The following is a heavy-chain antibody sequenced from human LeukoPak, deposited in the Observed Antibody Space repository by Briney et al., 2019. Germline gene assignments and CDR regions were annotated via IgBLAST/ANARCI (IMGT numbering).Heavy chain of an antibody. CDR1: GFTFSSYS. Sequence: GGSLRLSCAASGFTFSSYSMNWVRQAPGKGLEWVSYISSSSSTIYYADSVKGRFTISRDNAKNSLYLQMNSLRAEDTAVYYCARGTGRGYSYGYYGAFDIWGQGTMVTVSS. D-gene: IGHD5-18*01. J-gene: IGHJ3*02. CDR3: ARGTGRGYSYGYYGAFDI. CDR2: ISSSSSTI. V-gene: IGHV3-48*01.